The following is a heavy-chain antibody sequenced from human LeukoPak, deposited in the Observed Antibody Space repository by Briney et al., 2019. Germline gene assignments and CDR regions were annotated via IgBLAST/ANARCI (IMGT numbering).Heavy chain of an antibody. CDR3: ARSSSSDY. D-gene: IGHD6-6*01. Sequence: GGSLRLSCAASGFTFSTYSMNWVRQAPGKGLEWVSYISSGSSAIYYADSVKGRFTISRDNAKNSLYLQMNSLGAEDTAVYYCARSSSSDYWGQGTLVTVSS. V-gene: IGHV3-48*04. CDR1: GFTFSTYS. CDR2: ISSGSSAI. J-gene: IGHJ4*02.